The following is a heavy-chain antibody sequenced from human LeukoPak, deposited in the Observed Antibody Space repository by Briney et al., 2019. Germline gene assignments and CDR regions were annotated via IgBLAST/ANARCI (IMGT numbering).Heavy chain of an antibody. D-gene: IGHD3-22*01. J-gene: IGHJ4*02. CDR2: ISTSGSTI. Sequence: GGSLRLSCAASGFTFSSYEMNWVRQAPGKGLEWISYISTSGSTIYYADSVKGRVTISRDNSKNSLYLQMHSLRTEDTALYFCAKETTMIVGGQYFDYWGQGTLVTVSS. V-gene: IGHV3-48*03. CDR3: AKETTMIVGGQYFDY. CDR1: GFTFSSYE.